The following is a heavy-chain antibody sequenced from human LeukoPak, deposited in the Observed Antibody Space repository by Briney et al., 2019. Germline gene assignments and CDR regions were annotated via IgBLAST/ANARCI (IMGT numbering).Heavy chain of an antibody. J-gene: IGHJ4*02. CDR1: GYTFTSYG. D-gene: IGHD3-22*01. Sequence: ASVKVSCKASGYTFTSYGISWVRQAPGQGLEWMGWISAYNGNTDYAQKLQGRVTMTTDTSTSTAYMKLRSLRSDDTAVYYCARDTDYYDSSGHGDYWGQGTLVTV. V-gene: IGHV1-18*01. CDR3: ARDTDYYDSSGHGDY. CDR2: ISAYNGNT.